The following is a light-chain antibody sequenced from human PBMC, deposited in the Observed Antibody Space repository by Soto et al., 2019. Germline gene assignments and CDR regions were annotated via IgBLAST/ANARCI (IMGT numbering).Light chain of an antibody. J-gene: IGKJ1*01. CDR1: QSVSSSY. V-gene: IGKV3-20*01. Sequence: EIVLTQSPGALSLSPGERATLSCRASQSVSSSYLSWYQHKPCQSRSLLIYVASGMATGIPGRFSGSVSGTNFPLPISRLEPEDLPLYYCHHYDSSPWTFGQGTKL. CDR2: VAS. CDR3: HHYDSSPWT.